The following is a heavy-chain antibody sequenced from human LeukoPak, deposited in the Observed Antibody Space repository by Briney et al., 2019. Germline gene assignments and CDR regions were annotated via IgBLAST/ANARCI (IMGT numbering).Heavy chain of an antibody. J-gene: IGHJ4*02. Sequence: PGGSLRLSCAASGFTFTSHDMNWVRQAPGKGLEWLAYISDAGNTVYYADSVKGRFTISRDNAKNSLYLQMNSLRAEDTAVYYCARDYGRYYYDSSGSHFDYWGQGTLVSVSS. CDR3: ARDYGRYYYDSSGSHFDY. CDR2: ISDAGNTV. CDR1: GFTFTSHD. D-gene: IGHD3-22*01. V-gene: IGHV3-48*03.